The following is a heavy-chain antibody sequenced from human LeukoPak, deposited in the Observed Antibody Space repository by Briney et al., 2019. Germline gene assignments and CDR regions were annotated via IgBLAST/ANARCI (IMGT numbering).Heavy chain of an antibody. CDR2: IYYSGST. Sequence: SETLSLTCTVSGGSISSGSYYWSWIRQPPGKGLEWIGYIYYSGSTNYNPSLKSRVTISVDTSKNQFSLKLSSVTAADTAVYYCARRTEYNWFDPWGQGTLVTVSS. D-gene: IGHD3-10*01. J-gene: IGHJ5*02. CDR3: ARRTEYNWFDP. CDR1: GGSISSGSYY. V-gene: IGHV4-61*01.